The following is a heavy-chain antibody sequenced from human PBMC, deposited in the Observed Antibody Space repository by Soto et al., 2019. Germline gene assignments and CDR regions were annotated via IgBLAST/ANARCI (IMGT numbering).Heavy chain of an antibody. Sequence: PGGSLRLSCAVSGFTFDDYAMHWVLQAPGKGLEWVAGIIWNSAYIVYADSVKGRFTISRDNAKNSPHLQMDSLRAEDTALYYCVKDSTVSGVRQGLDFWGRGTLVTVSS. CDR3: VKDSTVSGVRQGLDF. J-gene: IGHJ4*02. CDR2: IIWNSAYI. V-gene: IGHV3-9*01. D-gene: IGHD6-19*01. CDR1: GFTFDDYA.